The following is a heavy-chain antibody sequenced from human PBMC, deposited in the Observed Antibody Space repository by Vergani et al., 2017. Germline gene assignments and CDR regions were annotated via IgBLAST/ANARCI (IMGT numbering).Heavy chain of an antibody. CDR3: ARVAGNYYDSSGYSDY. CDR1: GGTFSSYA. Sequence: QVQLVQSGAEVKKPGSSVKVSCKASGGTFSSYAISWVRQAPGQGLEWMGGIIPIFGTANYAQKFQGRVTLTADESTSTAYMELSSLRSEDTAVYYCARVAGNYYDSSGYSDYWGQGTLVTVSS. CDR2: IIPIFGTA. D-gene: IGHD3-22*01. V-gene: IGHV1-69*12. J-gene: IGHJ4*02.